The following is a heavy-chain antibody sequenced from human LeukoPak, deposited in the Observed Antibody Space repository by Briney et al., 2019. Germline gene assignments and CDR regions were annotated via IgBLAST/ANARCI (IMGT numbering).Heavy chain of an antibody. CDR1: GFTFRNYG. Sequence: GRSLRLSSVASGFTFRNYGMHWIRQAPGKGLEWVSVIFYDGSKKYYADFVKGRFTISRDNSKNVVYLQMNSLRAEDTAVYYCARGSYSSSWYSRSYYGMDVWGQGTTVTVSS. CDR3: ARGSYSSSWYSRSYYGMDV. D-gene: IGHD6-13*01. J-gene: IGHJ6*02. CDR2: IFYDGSKK. V-gene: IGHV3-30*03.